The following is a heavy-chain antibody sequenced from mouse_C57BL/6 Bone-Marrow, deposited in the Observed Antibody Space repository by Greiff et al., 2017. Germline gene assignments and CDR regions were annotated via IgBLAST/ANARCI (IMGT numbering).Heavy chain of an antibody. CDR2: IWSGGST. D-gene: IGHD2-3*01. CDR1: GFSLTSYG. J-gene: IGHJ3*01. CDR3: AKEGDDGYYWFAY. V-gene: IGHV2-4*01. Sequence: VKLQESGPGLVQPSQTLSISCTVSGFSLTSYGVHWVRQPPGKGLEWLGVIWSGGSTDYNAAFISSLSISTDTSKSPVFFKMNCLQADDTAIYYCAKEGDDGYYWFAYWGQGTLVTVSA.